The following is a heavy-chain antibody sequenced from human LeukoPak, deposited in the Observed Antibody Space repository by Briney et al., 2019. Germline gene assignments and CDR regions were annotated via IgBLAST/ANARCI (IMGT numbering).Heavy chain of an antibody. J-gene: IGHJ5*02. V-gene: IGHV3-7*03. Sequence: PGGSLRLSCAASGFTFSSYWMSWVRQAPGKGLEWVAHIKQDGSEKYYVDSVKGRFTISRDNAKNSLYLQMNSLRAEDTAVYYCARVLWFGVGWFDPWGQGTLVTVSS. CDR3: ARVLWFGVGWFDP. CDR1: GFTFSSYW. D-gene: IGHD3-10*01. CDR2: IKQDGSEK.